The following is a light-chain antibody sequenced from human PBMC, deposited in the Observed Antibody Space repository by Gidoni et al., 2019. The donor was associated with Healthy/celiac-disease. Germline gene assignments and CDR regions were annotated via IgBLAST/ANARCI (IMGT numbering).Light chain of an antibody. J-gene: IGKJ4*01. Sequence: IQLTQSPSSLSASVGDRVNITCPSSQGISICLAWYQQKPGKAPKLLLSAASTLQSGVPSRFSVSGSGTDFTLTISSLHPEDFATYYCHQLNSYPPVTFGGGTKVEIK. CDR1: QGISIC. CDR2: AAS. CDR3: HQLNSYPPVT. V-gene: IGKV1-9*01.